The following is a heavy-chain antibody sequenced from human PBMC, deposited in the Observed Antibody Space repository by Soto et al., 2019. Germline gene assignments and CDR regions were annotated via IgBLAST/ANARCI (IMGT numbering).Heavy chain of an antibody. J-gene: IGHJ4*02. CDR3: ARVADYYDSSGYLPVVD. D-gene: IGHD3-22*01. CDR1: GFSFSNDN. V-gene: IGHV3-21*01. Sequence: EVQLVESGGGLVKPGGSLTLSCAASGFSFSNDNMNWIRQAPGKGLEWVSSISSSADFIYYADSVKGRFTISRDNAKNSLYLQMNSLRAEDTALYYCARVADYYDSSGYLPVVDWGQGTLVTVSS. CDR2: ISSSADFI.